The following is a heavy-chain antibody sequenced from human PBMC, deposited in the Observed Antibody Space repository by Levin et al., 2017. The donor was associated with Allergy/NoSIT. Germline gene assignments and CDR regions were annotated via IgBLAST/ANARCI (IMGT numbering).Heavy chain of an antibody. Sequence: ESGPTLVKPTQTLTLTCTFSGFSLNTSGVGVGWIRQPPGKALEWLALIYWDDDQRYSPSLKSRLTITKDTSKNQVVLTMTNMDPVDTGTYFCARHQIYTSGLYHFDYWGQGTLVTVSS. CDR1: GFSLNTSGVG. J-gene: IGHJ4*02. D-gene: IGHD3-16*01. CDR2: IYWDDDQ. CDR3: ARHQIYTSGLYHFDY. V-gene: IGHV2-5*02.